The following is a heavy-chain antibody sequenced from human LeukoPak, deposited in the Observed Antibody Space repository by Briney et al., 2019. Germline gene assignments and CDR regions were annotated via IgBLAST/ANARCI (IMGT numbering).Heavy chain of an antibody. D-gene: IGHD5/OR15-5a*01. CDR1: GSTFSSYG. Sequence: SGASLRLSCAASGSTFSSYGMSWVRQAPGKGLEWVSAMSGSGGSTYYADSGKGRFTTSRDNSKNTLYLQMNSLRAEDTAVYYCAKSGLPSASPIYYYYYGMDVWGQGTTVTVSS. V-gene: IGHV3-23*01. J-gene: IGHJ6*02. CDR3: AKSGLPSASPIYYYYYGMDV. CDR2: MSGSGGST.